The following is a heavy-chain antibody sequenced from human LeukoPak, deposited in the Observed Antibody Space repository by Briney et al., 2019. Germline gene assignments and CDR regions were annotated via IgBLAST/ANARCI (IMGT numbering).Heavy chain of an antibody. D-gene: IGHD6-6*01. J-gene: IGHJ4*02. Sequence: ASVKVSCKASGYTFTCYYMHGVGQAPGQGREWMGRINPNSGGTNYAQKFQGRVTMTRDTSIGTAYMELRRLRSDDTAVYYCARSSSASRDDSWGQGSLVTVSS. V-gene: IGHV1-2*06. CDR1: GYTFTCYY. CDR2: INPNSGGT. CDR3: ARSSSASRDDS.